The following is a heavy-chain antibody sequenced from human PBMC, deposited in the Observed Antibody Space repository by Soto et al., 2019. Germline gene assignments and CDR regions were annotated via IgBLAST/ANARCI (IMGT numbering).Heavy chain of an antibody. J-gene: IGHJ4*02. CDR1: GGSISSYY. D-gene: IGHD3-16*01. CDR3: ARAWGGHVEDY. Sequence: SETLSLTCTGSGGSISSYYWSWIRHPPGKGLEWIGYIYYSGSTNYNPSLKSRVTISVDTSKNQFSLKLSSVTAADTAVYYCARAWGGHVEDYWGQGTLVTVSS. CDR2: IYYSGST. V-gene: IGHV4-59*01.